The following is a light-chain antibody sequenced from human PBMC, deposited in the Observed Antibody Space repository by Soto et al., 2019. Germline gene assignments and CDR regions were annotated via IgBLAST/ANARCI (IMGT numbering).Light chain of an antibody. J-gene: IGLJ1*01. CDR1: SSDVGAYNY. CDR3: CSYRDNYGDV. CDR2: DVS. Sequence: QSVLTQPRSVSGSPGQSVTISCTGTSSDVGAYNYVSWYQQHPGKAPKLMTYDVSKRPSGVPDRFSGSKSGKTASLTISGLQAEDEADYYCCSYRDNYGDVFGTGSKGTGL. V-gene: IGLV2-11*01.